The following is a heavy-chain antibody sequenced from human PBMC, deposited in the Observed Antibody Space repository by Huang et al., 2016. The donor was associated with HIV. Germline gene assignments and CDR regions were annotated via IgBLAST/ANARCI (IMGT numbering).Heavy chain of an antibody. V-gene: IGHV3-73*01. CDR3: TRLRNGDDAFDI. CDR1: GFTFSGSA. Sequence: EVQLVQSRGGLLRPGGSLRVSCAASGFTFSGSAIHWVRQTYGKGLEGVGRIKTKNDNYATAFTASLEGRFTVSRDDSRNTAYLQMNSLKTEDTAVYYCTRLRNGDDAFDIWGQGTTVTVSS. CDR2: IKTKNDNYAT. J-gene: IGHJ3*02.